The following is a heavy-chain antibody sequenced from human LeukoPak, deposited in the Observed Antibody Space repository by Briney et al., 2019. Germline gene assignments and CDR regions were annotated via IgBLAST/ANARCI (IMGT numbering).Heavy chain of an antibody. J-gene: IGHJ4*02. CDR1: GYYFTNYW. V-gene: IGHV5-51*01. D-gene: IGHD3-9*01. Sequence: GESLKISCKASGYYFTNYWIAWVRQKPGKGLEWMGIIFPSDSDTTYSPSFKGQVTISADKSLNTAYLQWSSLKASDTAMYYCARRPLGDFLTGYYKYFDQWGQGTLVTVSS. CDR2: IFPSDSDT. CDR3: ARRPLGDFLTGYYKYFDQ.